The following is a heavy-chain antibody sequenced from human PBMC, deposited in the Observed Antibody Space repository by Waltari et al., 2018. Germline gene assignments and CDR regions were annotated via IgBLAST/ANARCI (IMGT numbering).Heavy chain of an antibody. Sequence: EVQLVESGGGLIQPGGSLRLCCAASAFSVSSNDMTWVRQAPGKGLEWLSIVTSDDKTYYADSVKGRFTISRDNSKNTLYLEMSSLTAEDTAVYYCARDKGVEPTTRFDYWGQGTLVTVSS. D-gene: IGHD1-26*01. CDR2: VTSDDKT. V-gene: IGHV3-53*01. CDR3: ARDKGVEPTTRFDY. J-gene: IGHJ4*02. CDR1: AFSVSSND.